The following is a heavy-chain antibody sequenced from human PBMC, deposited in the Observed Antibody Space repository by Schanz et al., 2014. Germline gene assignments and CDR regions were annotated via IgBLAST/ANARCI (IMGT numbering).Heavy chain of an antibody. CDR1: GYTFTSYS. V-gene: IGHV1-3*02. CDR3: ARAKRFGDMDV. Sequence: QVQLVQSGAEVKKPGASVKVSCKASGYTFTSYSIHWVRQAPGRRLEWMGWINTASGNTRYSEAFQGRVTLTTDTSTSTAYMELRNLRSDDTAVYYCARAKRFGDMDVWGQGTTVTVSS. J-gene: IGHJ6*02. CDR2: INTASGNT. D-gene: IGHD3-10*01.